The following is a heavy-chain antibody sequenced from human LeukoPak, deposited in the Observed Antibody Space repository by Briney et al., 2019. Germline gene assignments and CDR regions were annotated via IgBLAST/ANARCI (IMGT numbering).Heavy chain of an antibody. CDR1: GFTFSSYW. CDR2: ISGSGGST. D-gene: IGHD3-22*01. V-gene: IGHV3-23*01. Sequence: AGGSLRLSCAASGFTFSSYWMHWVRQAPGKGLEWVSAISGSGGSTYYADSVKGRFTISRDNSKNTLYLQMNSLRAEDTAVYYCAKDYYDSSGPDYWGQGTLVTVSS. CDR3: AKDYYDSSGPDY. J-gene: IGHJ4*02.